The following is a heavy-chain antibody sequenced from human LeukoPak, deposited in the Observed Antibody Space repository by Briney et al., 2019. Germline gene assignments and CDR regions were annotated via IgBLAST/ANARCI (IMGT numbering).Heavy chain of an antibody. CDR2: IWYDGSNE. J-gene: IGHJ4*02. V-gene: IGHV3-33*01. D-gene: IGHD3-10*01. CDR1: GFTFSSYG. Sequence: GRSLRLSCAASGFTFSSYGMHWVRQAPGKGLEWVAVIWYDGSNEYYADSVKGRFTISRDNSKNTLYLQMNSLRAEDTAVYYCAREVVRGVIDYWGQGTLVTVSS. CDR3: AREVVRGVIDY.